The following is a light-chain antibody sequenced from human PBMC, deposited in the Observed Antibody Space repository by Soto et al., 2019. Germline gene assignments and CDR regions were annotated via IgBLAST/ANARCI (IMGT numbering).Light chain of an antibody. V-gene: IGLV2-14*01. Sequence: QSALTQPASVSGSPGQSFTISCTGTSSDVGGYNYVSWYQQHPGKAPKVMIYDVSHRPSGVSNRFSGSKSGNTASLTISGLQAEDEADYYCSSYTSSSTPVVFGGGTKLT. J-gene: IGLJ2*01. CDR2: DVS. CDR1: SSDVGGYNY. CDR3: SSYTSSSTPVV.